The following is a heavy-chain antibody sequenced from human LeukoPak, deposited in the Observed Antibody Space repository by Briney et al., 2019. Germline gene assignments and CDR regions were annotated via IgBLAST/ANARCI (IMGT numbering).Heavy chain of an antibody. CDR2: ISRGSSYI. V-gene: IGHV3-21*04. CDR1: GFTFSSYN. D-gene: IGHD6-13*01. CDR3: ARTRRIWYGDS. J-gene: IGHJ4*02. Sequence: GGALILSCASSGFTFSSYNMDWVRQAPGNGLEWVSSISRGSSYIYYAGAVKGRFTISRYNSKNTLYLQMNILRAHDTALYYCARTRRIWYGDSWGQGTLVTVSS.